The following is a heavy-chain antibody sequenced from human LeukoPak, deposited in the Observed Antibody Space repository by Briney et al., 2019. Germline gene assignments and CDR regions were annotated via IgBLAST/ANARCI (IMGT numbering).Heavy chain of an antibody. D-gene: IGHD2-2*01. Sequence: GGSLRLSCATSRFTFSSYEMNWVRQAPGKGLEWVSYISSSGTTMYYADSVKGRFTISRDNARKPLYLQMNSLRAEDTAIYYCARAGEYCSSTSCYVAHYWGRGTLVTVSS. CDR1: RFTFSSYE. CDR2: ISSSGTTM. J-gene: IGHJ4*02. CDR3: ARAGEYCSSTSCYVAHY. V-gene: IGHV3-48*03.